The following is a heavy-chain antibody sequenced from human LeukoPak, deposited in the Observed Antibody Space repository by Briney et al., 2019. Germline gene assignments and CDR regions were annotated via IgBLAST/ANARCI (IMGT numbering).Heavy chain of an antibody. V-gene: IGHV4-31*03. CDR1: GGSISSSRHY. D-gene: IGHD2-15*01. J-gene: IGHJ4*02. CDR2: IYYSGST. Sequence: SETLSLTCTVSGGSISSSRHYWGWIRQPPGKGLEWIGNIYYSGSTYYNPSLKSRVTISVDTSENQFSLKLTSVTAADTAVYYCASRCPSYCTGGSCYSCDYWGRGTLVTVSS. CDR3: ASRCPSYCTGGSCYSCDY.